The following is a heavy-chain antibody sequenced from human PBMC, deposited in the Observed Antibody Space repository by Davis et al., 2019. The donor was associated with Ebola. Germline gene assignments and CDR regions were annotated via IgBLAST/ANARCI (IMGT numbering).Heavy chain of an antibody. J-gene: IGHJ4*02. D-gene: IGHD1-7*01. CDR1: GGSISSYY. V-gene: IGHV4-59*08. Sequence: MPGGSLRLSCTVSGGSISSYYWSWIRQPPGKGLEWIGYIYYSGSTNYNPSLKSRVTISVDTSKNQFSLKLSSVTAADTAVYYCARQATYNWNSVFDYWGQGTLVTVSS. CDR2: IYYSGST. CDR3: ARQATYNWNSVFDY.